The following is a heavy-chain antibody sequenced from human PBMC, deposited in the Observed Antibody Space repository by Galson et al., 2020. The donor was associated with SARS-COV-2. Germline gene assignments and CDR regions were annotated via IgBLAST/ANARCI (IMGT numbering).Heavy chain of an antibody. CDR1: GFTFSSYW. CDR3: ARRSTSPCGDYYYYYGMDV. CDR2: IKQDGSEK. V-gene: IGHV3-7*01. J-gene: IGHJ6*02. D-gene: IGHD4-17*01. Sequence: TGGSLRLSCAASGFTFSSYWMSWVRQAPGKGLEWVANIKQDGSEKYYVDSVKGRFTISRDNAKNSLYLQMNSLRAEDTAVYYCARRSTSPCGDYYYYYGMDVWGQGTTVTVSS.